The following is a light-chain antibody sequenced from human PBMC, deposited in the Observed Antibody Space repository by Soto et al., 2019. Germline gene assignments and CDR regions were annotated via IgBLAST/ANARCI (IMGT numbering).Light chain of an antibody. Sequence: EIVLTQSPATLSLSPGERATLSCRASQSVSSQLAWYQQKPGQAPRLLIYDASNRATGIPAWFSGSGSATDFTLTISSLEPEDFAVYYCQQRCDWPLTFGGGTKVEIK. V-gene: IGKV3-11*01. J-gene: IGKJ4*01. CDR2: DAS. CDR3: QQRCDWPLT. CDR1: QSVSSQ.